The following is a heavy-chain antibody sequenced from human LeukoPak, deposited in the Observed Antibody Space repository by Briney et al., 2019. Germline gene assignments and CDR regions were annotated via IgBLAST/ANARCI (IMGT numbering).Heavy chain of an antibody. J-gene: IGHJ6*03. V-gene: IGHV4-59*01. Sequence: PSETLSLTCTVSGGSISSYYWSWIRQPPGKGLEWIGYIYYSGSTNYNPSLKSRVIISIDTSKNQISLSLSSVTAADTAVYYCARTTEGEYTYNYFYYYYMDVWGKGTTVTISS. CDR3: ARTTEGEYTYNYFYYYYMDV. CDR2: IYYSGST. D-gene: IGHD5-18*01. CDR1: GGSISSYY.